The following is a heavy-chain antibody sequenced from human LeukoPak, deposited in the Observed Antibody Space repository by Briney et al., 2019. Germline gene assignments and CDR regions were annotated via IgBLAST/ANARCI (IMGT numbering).Heavy chain of an antibody. CDR2: INSGSTYT. V-gene: IGHV3-21*01. CDR3: ARSLTTLTYEGY. J-gene: IGHJ4*02. Sequence: GGSLRLSCAASRFTFNSYAMSWVRQAPGKGLEWVSSINSGSTYTYYTESVKGRFTVSRDNAKNSLFLQMNSLRAEDTAIYYCARSLTTLTYEGYWGQGTLVTVSS. D-gene: IGHD1-1*01. CDR1: RFTFNSYA.